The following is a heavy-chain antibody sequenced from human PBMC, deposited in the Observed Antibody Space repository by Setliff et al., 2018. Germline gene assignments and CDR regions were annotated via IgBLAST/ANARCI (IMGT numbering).Heavy chain of an antibody. J-gene: IGHJ4*02. Sequence: SVKVSCKASGGSFSSYGITWVRQAPGQGLEWMGGTVPMFGTTNYAQKFQGRVTIITDESTSTAYMELSSLRSEDTAVYYCVRGSGPRVVVAMPFDYWGQGTPVTVSS. CDR1: GGSFSSYG. D-gene: IGHD2-2*01. CDR3: VRGSGPRVVVAMPFDY. CDR2: TVPMFGTT. V-gene: IGHV1-69*05.